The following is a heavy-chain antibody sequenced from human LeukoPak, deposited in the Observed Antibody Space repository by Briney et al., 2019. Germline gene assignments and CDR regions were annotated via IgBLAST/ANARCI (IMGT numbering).Heavy chain of an antibody. CDR3: AREGYGGNSDFDY. Sequence: SETLSLTCTVPGGSISSYYWSWIRQPPGKGLEWIGYIYYSGSTNYNPSLKSRVTISVDTSKNQFSLKLSSVTAADTAVYYCAREGYGGNSDFDYWGQGTLVTVSS. CDR2: IYYSGST. CDR1: GGSISSYY. V-gene: IGHV4-59*01. D-gene: IGHD4-23*01. J-gene: IGHJ4*02.